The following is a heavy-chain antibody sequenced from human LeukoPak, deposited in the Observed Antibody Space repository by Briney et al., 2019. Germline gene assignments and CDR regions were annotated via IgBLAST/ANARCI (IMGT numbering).Heavy chain of an antibody. V-gene: IGHV3-23*01. Sequence: GVSLRLSCAASGFTFSHYAMSWVRQAPGKGPEWVSAISKDGGDSYYADPVKGRFAISRDNSKNMLYLQMNSLRAEDTAVYYCAKDEMAVAIFDYWGQGTLVTVSS. D-gene: IGHD6-19*01. CDR1: GFTFSHYA. CDR2: ISKDGGDS. J-gene: IGHJ4*02. CDR3: AKDEMAVAIFDY.